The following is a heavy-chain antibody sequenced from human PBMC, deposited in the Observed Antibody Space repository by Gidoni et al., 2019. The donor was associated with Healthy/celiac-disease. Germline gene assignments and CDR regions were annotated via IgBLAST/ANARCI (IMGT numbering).Heavy chain of an antibody. CDR1: GGSVSSYY. D-gene: IGHD2-15*01. V-gene: IGHV4-59*02. J-gene: IGHJ4*02. Sequence: QVHLQDSGSGLVKPSETLSLTCTGSGGSVSSYYWSWIRQPTGKGLEWIGYIYYSGGTNYNPSLKGRVTISVDTSKNQFSLKLSSVTAADTAVYYCARRVTHCSGGSCYSYFFDHWGQGTLVTVSS. CDR3: ARRVTHCSGGSCYSYFFDH. CDR2: IYYSGGT.